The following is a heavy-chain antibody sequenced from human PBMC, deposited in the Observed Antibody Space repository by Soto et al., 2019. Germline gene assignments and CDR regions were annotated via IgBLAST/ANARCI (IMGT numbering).Heavy chain of an antibody. CDR2: IYYSGST. CDR3: ARDLRATGKGSGYYYYYGMDV. D-gene: IGHD1-1*01. J-gene: IGHJ6*02. Sequence: TLSLTCTVSGGSISGGGYYWSWIRQHPGKGLEWIGYIYYSGSTYYNPSLKSRVTISVDTSKNQFSLKLSSVTAADTAVYYCARDLRATGKGSGYYYYYGMDVWGQGTTVTVSS. V-gene: IGHV4-31*03. CDR1: GGSISGGGYY.